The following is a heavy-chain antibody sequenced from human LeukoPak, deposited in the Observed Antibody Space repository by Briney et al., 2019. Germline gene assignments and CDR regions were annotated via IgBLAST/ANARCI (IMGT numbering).Heavy chain of an antibody. V-gene: IGHV3-23*01. Sequence: GESLTLSCAASGFTFSSYAMSWFRQAPGKGLDWVSAISGSGGSTYYADSVKGRFTSSRDNSKNTLYLQMNSLRAEDTAVYYCAKTRTYYDILTGYYPDYWGQGTLVTVSS. CDR2: ISGSGGST. CDR1: GFTFSSYA. CDR3: AKTRTYYDILTGYYPDY. D-gene: IGHD3-9*01. J-gene: IGHJ4*02.